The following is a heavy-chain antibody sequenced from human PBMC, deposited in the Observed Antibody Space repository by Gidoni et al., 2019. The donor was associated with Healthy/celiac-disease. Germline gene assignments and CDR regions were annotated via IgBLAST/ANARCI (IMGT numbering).Heavy chain of an antibody. CDR3: ARQGGITMIVPIEEGVNDAFDI. D-gene: IGHD3-22*01. J-gene: IGHJ3*02. V-gene: IGHV5-51*01. CDR2: IYPGDSDT. CDR1: GYSFTSYW. Sequence: EVQLVQSGAEVKKPGESLKISCKGSGYSFTSYWIGWVRQMPGKGLEWMGIIYPGDSDTRYSPSFQGQVTISADKSISTAYLQWSSLKASDTAMYYCARQGGITMIVPIEEGVNDAFDIWGQGTMVTVSS.